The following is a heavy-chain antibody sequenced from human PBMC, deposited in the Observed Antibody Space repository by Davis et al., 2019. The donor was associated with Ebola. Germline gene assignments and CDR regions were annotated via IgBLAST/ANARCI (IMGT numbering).Heavy chain of an antibody. CDR3: ARDPGLLTFGGVIDPYYGMDV. D-gene: IGHD3-16*02. J-gene: IGHJ6*02. CDR1: GFTFSTYS. V-gene: IGHV3-21*01. CDR2: ISSSSSYI. Sequence: GESLKISCAASGFTFSTYSMNWVRQAPGKGLEWVSSISSSSSYIYYADSVKGRFTISRDNAKNSLYLQMNSLRAEETAVYYCARDPGLLTFGGVIDPYYGMDVWGQRTTVTVSS.